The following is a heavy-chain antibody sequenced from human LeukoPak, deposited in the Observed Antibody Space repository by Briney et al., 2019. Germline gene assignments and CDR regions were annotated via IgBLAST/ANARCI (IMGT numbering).Heavy chain of an antibody. D-gene: IGHD5-24*01. CDR3: ARSERWLQSGFDY. CDR1: GGSISSSSYY. Sequence: SETLSLTCTVSGGSISSSSYYWGWIRQPPGKGLEWIGSIYYSGSTYYNPSLKSRVTISVDTSKNQFSLKLSSVTAADTAVYYCARSERWLQSGFDYWGQGTLVTVSS. CDR2: IYYSGST. V-gene: IGHV4-39*07. J-gene: IGHJ4*02.